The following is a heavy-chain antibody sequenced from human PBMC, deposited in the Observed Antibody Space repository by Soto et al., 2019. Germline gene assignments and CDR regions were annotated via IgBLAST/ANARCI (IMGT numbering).Heavy chain of an antibody. Sequence: QVQLQESGPGLVKPSENLSLTCTVSGGSISGGPYYWGWIRQPPGKGLEWIGFIYYSGSAYYNPSLKSRVTISIDTSKNQFSLKLTSVTAADTAVFYCARHGVDYGDYASYYYYGMDVWGRGTTVTVSS. D-gene: IGHD4-17*01. CDR2: IYYSGSA. CDR1: GGSISGGPYY. CDR3: ARHGVDYGDYASYYYYGMDV. J-gene: IGHJ6*02. V-gene: IGHV4-39*01.